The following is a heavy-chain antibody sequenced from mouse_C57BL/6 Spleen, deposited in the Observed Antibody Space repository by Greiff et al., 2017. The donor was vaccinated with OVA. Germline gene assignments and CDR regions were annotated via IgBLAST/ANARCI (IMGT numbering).Heavy chain of an antibody. D-gene: IGHD2-4*01. J-gene: IGHJ3*01. Sequence: EVKLVESGGGLVQPGGSLSLSCAASGFTFTDYYMSWVRQPPGKALEWLGFIRNKANGYTTEYSASVKGRFTISRDNSQSILYLQMNALRAEDSATYYCARSASYDYPAWFAYWGQGTLVTVSA. CDR3: ARSASYDYPAWFAY. V-gene: IGHV7-3*01. CDR1: GFTFTDYY. CDR2: IRNKANGYTT.